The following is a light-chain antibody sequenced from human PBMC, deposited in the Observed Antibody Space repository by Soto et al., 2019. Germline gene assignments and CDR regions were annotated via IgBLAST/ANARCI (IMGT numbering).Light chain of an antibody. Sequence: DIQMTQSPSSVSASVGDRVTITCRASQAISIWLAWYQQKPGKAPKLLIYAASNLQTGVPSRFSGSGTGTDFTLTISSLQPEDFATYYCQQANSFPRTFGQGTKVEIK. CDR3: QQANSFPRT. V-gene: IGKV1D-12*01. J-gene: IGKJ1*01. CDR1: QAISIW. CDR2: AAS.